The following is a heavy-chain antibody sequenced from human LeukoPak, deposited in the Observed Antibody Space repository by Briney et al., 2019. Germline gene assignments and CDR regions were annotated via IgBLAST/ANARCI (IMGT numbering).Heavy chain of an antibody. CDR2: IYYSGNT. Sequence: SETLSLTCIVSGGAISSYYWSWIRQPPGKRPEWFGYIYYSGNTNYNPSLKSRVTISIDTSKNQFSLKLSSVTAADTAVYYCARVGNGHFDYWGQGTLVTVSS. CDR1: GGAISSYY. D-gene: IGHD2-8*01. V-gene: IGHV4-59*01. CDR3: ARVGNGHFDY. J-gene: IGHJ4*02.